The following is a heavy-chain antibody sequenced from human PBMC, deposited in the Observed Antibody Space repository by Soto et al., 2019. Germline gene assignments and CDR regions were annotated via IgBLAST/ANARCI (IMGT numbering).Heavy chain of an antibody. CDR3: ASIIPDDYSNSRFDY. CDR2: IYYSGST. D-gene: IGHD4-4*01. J-gene: IGHJ4*02. V-gene: IGHV4-31*03. CDR1: GGYISSGGYY. Sequence: SETMSLTCTVSGGYISSGGYYWSWIRKHPGKGLEWIGYIYYSGSTYYNPSLKSRVTISVDTSKNQFSLKLSSVTAADTALYYCASIIPDDYSNSRFDYWGQGTLVTVSS.